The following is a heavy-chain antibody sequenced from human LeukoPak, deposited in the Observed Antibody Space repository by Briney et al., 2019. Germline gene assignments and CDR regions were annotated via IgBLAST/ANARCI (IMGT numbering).Heavy chain of an antibody. D-gene: IGHD3-10*01. V-gene: IGHV3-30*04. J-gene: IGHJ6*03. CDR1: GFTFSSYA. CDR2: ISYDGSNK. CDR3: ARDGYYYGSMDV. Sequence: PGGSLRLSCAASGFTFSSYAMHWVRQAPGKGLEWVAVISYDGSNKYYADSVKGRFTISRDNSKNTLYLQMNSLRAEDTAVYYCARDGYYYGSMDVWGKGTTVTVSS.